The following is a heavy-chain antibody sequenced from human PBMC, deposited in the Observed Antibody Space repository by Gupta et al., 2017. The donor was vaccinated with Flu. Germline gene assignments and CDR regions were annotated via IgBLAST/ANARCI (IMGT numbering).Heavy chain of an antibody. J-gene: IGHJ4*02. Sequence: QLQLQESCPGLVKPSETLSLTCTVSGGSISRSSYYWGWIRQPPGKGLEWIGSIYYSGSTYYNPSLKSRVTISVDTSKNQFSLKLSSVTAADTAVYYCARGFGIAVAGTYYFDYWGQGTLVTVSS. CDR3: ARGFGIAVAGTYYFDY. CDR2: IYYSGST. D-gene: IGHD6-19*01. V-gene: IGHV4-39*01. CDR1: GGSISRSSYY.